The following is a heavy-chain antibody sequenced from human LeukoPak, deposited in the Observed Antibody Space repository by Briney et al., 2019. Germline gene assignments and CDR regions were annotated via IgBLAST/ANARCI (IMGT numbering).Heavy chain of an antibody. CDR2: INHSGST. CDR1: GFTFSDYN. D-gene: IGHD3-16*01. V-gene: IGHV4-34*01. Sequence: GSLRLSCAASGFTFSDYNMRWIRQAPGKGLEWIGEINHSGSTNYNPSLKSRVTISVDTSKNQFSLKLSSVTAADTAVYYCARLCFNFAYDYVWGSNGDDAFDIWGQGTMVTVSS. CDR3: ARLCFNFAYDYVWGSNGDDAFDI. J-gene: IGHJ3*02.